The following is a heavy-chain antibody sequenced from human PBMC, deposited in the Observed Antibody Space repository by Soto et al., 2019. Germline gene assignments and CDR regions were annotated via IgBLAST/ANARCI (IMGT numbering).Heavy chain of an antibody. V-gene: IGHV3-9*01. CDR1: GFTFDDYP. D-gene: IGHD3-3*01. CDR2: ISWNSGIL. CDR3: VMDGLTSIFGQVYEGVVS. Sequence: EVQLVESGGDLVQPGRSLRLSCAASGFTFDDYPMHWVRQAPGKGLEWVSGISWNSGILGYADSVRGRFSISRDNAKKSLYQQMNGLRPEDTALYFCVMDGLTSIFGQVYEGVVSWGRGTMVTVSS. J-gene: IGHJ3*02.